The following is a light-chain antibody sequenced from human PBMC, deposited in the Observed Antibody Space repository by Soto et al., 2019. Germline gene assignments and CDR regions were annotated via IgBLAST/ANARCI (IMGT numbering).Light chain of an antibody. CDR1: SSDVGSHNL. V-gene: IGLV2-23*02. CDR2: EVS. J-gene: IGLJ7*01. CDR3: CSYGGSRAV. Sequence: QSVLTQPASVSGSPGQSITISCTGTSSDVGSHNLVSWYQQHPCQAPKLMIYEVSKRPLGVSARFSASKSGQTASLTISGIQAEDEADYYCCSYGGSRAVFGGGTQLTVL.